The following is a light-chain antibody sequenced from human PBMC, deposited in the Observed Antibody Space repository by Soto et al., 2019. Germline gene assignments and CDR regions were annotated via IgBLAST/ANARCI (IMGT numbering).Light chain of an antibody. V-gene: IGKV3-20*01. CDR1: QSVSSSS. CDR3: QEYGSSPNT. Sequence: EIVLTQSPGTLSLSPGERATLSCRASQSVSSSSLAWYQQKPGQAPRLLIYGASSRATGIPDRFSGSGSGTDFTVTISRVEPEGLAVYYCQEYGSSPNTFGEGTKLEIK. CDR2: GAS. J-gene: IGKJ2*01.